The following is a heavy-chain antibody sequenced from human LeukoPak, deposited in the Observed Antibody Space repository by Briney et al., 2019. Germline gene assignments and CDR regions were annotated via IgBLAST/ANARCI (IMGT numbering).Heavy chain of an antibody. V-gene: IGHV3-23*01. CDR1: GLTFTSYV. J-gene: IGHJ5*02. CDR2: IRGNGDST. Sequence: PGGSLTLPCAASGLTFTSYVMRWVRQAPGKGREWVSTIRGNGDSTHYADSGKGRFTIARENSKNRLCMEMNSQRAEDTAVYYCSKLSATYYYGSDKNWFDPWGQGTLVTVSS. D-gene: IGHD3-10*01. CDR3: SKLSATYYYGSDKNWFDP.